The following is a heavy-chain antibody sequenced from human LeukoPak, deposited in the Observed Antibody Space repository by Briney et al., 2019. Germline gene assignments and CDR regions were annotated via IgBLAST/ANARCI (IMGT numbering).Heavy chain of an antibody. CDR1: GFTFDNYA. Sequence: GGSLRLSCAASGFTFDNYAMSWVRQAPGKGLEWVSTIRCNGDTTYYADSVKGRFTISRDNSKNTLYLQMNGLRADDTAVYYCARARFGEKVLDYWGQGTLVTVSS. CDR2: IRCNGDTT. V-gene: IGHV3-23*01. CDR3: ARARFGEKVLDY. D-gene: IGHD3-10*02. J-gene: IGHJ4*02.